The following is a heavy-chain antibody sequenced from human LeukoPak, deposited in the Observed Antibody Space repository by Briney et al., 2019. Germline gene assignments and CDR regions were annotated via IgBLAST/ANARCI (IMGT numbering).Heavy chain of an antibody. J-gene: IGHJ4*02. D-gene: IGHD5-12*01. CDR2: IKSKIDGGTT. V-gene: IGHV3-15*01. Sequence: GGSLRLSCAASGFTFSNAWMSWVRQAPGKGLEWVGRIKSKIDGGTTDYAAPVKGRFTISRDDSKNTLYLQMNSLKTEDTAVYYCTTELAYWGQGTLVTVSS. CDR1: GFTFSNAW. CDR3: TTELAY.